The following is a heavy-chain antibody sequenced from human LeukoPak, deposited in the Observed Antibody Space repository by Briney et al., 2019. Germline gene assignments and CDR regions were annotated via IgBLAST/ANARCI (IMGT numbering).Heavy chain of an antibody. CDR3: ATNRKYYDFWSGYQQH. Sequence: ASVKVSCKVSGYTLTELSMHWVRQAPGKGLEWMGGFDPEDGETIYAQKFQGRVTMTEDTSTDTAYMELSSLRSEDTAVYYCATNRKYYDFWSGYQQHWGQGTLVTVSS. CDR1: GYTLTELS. J-gene: IGHJ1*01. V-gene: IGHV1-24*01. CDR2: FDPEDGET. D-gene: IGHD3-3*01.